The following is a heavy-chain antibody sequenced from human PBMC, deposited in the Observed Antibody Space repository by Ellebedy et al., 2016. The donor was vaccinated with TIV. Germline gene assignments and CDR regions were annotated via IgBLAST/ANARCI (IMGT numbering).Heavy chain of an antibody. J-gene: IGHJ4*02. CDR3: ARGVLYYYDSSGYSSGPYYFDY. D-gene: IGHD3-22*01. CDR1: GGTFSSYA. Sequence: ASVKVSCKASGGTFSSYAISWVRQAPGQGLEWMGGIIPIFGTANYAQKFQGRVTITADESTSTAYMELSRLRSDDTAVYYCARGVLYYYDSSGYSSGPYYFDYWGQGTLVTVSS. CDR2: IIPIFGTA. V-gene: IGHV1-69*13.